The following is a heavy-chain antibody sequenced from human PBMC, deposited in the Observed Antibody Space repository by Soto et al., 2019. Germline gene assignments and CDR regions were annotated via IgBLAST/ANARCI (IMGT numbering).Heavy chain of an antibody. V-gene: IGHV1-3*01. J-gene: IGHJ4*02. CDR3: ARDGARIAIFGVVYYFDY. CDR1: GYTFSSHA. CDR2: INAGNGDT. Sequence: ASVKVSCKASGYTFSSHAIHWVRQAPGQRLEWMGWINAGNGDTKYSQKFQGRVAITRDTSASSAYMELSTLKSEDTAVYYCARDGARIAIFGVVYYFDYWGQGTVVTVSS. D-gene: IGHD3-3*01.